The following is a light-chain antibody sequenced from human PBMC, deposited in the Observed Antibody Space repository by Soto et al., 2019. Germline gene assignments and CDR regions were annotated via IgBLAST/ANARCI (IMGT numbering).Light chain of an antibody. V-gene: IGLV2-11*01. CDR3: CSYAGSYTYNYV. J-gene: IGLJ1*01. CDR1: SSDVGGYNY. Sequence: QSVLTQSRSVSGSPGQSVTISCTGTSSDVGGYNYVSWYQQHPGKAPKLMIYDVSKRPSGVPDRFSGSKSGNTASLTISGLQAEDEADYYCCSYAGSYTYNYVFGTGTKVTV. CDR2: DVS.